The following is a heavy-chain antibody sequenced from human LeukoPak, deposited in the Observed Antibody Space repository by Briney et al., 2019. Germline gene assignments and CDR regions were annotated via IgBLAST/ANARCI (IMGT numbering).Heavy chain of an antibody. CDR3: ARVSYYDSSGYYYYYYMDV. Sequence: SVKVSCKASGGTFSSYAISWVRQAPGQGLEWMGGIIPIFGTANYAQKFQGRVTITADESTSTAYMELSSLRSEDTAVYYCARVSYYDSSGYYYYYYMDVWGKGTTVTISS. CDR2: IIPIFGTA. CDR1: GGTFSSYA. V-gene: IGHV1-69*13. J-gene: IGHJ6*03. D-gene: IGHD3-22*01.